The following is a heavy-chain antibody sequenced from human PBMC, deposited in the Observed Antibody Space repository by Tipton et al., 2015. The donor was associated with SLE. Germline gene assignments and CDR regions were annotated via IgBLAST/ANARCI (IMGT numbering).Heavy chain of an antibody. D-gene: IGHD1-26*01. CDR1: GFTFTTYW. J-gene: IGHJ4*02. CDR2: INSDGSST. V-gene: IGHV3-74*01. Sequence: SLRLSCAASGFTFTTYWMHWVRQAPGKGLVWVSRINSDGSSTSYADSVKGRFSISRDNSKNTLYLQMNSLRAEDTAVYYCARDVVGATEGLDWWGQGTLVTVSS. CDR3: ARDVVGATEGLDW.